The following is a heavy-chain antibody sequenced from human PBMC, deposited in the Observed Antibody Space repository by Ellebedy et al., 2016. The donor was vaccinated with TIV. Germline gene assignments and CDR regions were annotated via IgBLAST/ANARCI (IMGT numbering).Heavy chain of an antibody. CDR3: AAFPYISTSSAF. CDR2: INSNSGGT. D-gene: IGHD3-3*02. V-gene: IGHV1-2*02. CDR1: GYIFTGYH. J-gene: IGHJ4*02. Sequence: ASVKVSCKASGYIFTGYHLHWVRQAPGQGLEWMGWINSNSGGTNYAQKFQGRVTMTRDMSISTAYMELSGLKSDDTAFYYCAAFPYISTSSAFWGQGTLVTVSS.